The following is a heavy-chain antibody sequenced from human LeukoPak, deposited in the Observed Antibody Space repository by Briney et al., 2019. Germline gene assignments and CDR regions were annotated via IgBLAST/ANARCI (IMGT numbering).Heavy chain of an antibody. CDR1: GYIFTSYG. V-gene: IGHV1-18*01. J-gene: IGHJ5*02. CDR3: ARDGPEFYYIVVVPAAPTGWFDP. CDR2: ISAYNGNT. D-gene: IGHD2-2*01. Sequence: ASVKVSCKASGYIFTSYGISWVRQAPGQGLEWMGWISAYNGNTNYAQKLQGRVTMTTDTSTSTAYMELRSLRSDDTAVYYCARDGPEFYYIVVVPAAPTGWFDPWGQGTLVTVSS.